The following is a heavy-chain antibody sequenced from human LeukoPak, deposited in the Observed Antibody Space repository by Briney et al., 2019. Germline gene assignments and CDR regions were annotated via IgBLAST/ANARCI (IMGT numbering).Heavy chain of an antibody. V-gene: IGHV4-61*05. J-gene: IGHJ6*02. CDR2: IYYSGST. Sequence: SETLSLTCTVSGGSISSSTYYWGWIRQPPGKGLEWIGYIYYSGSTNYNPSLKSRVTISVDTSKNQFSLKLSSVTAADTAVYYCARHGAAYDFWSGYYGGGAGEYGMDVWGQGTTVTVSS. CDR1: GGSISSSTYY. D-gene: IGHD3-3*01. CDR3: ARHGAAYDFWSGYYGGGAGEYGMDV.